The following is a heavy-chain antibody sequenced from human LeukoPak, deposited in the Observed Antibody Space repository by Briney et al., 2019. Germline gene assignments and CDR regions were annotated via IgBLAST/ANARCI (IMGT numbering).Heavy chain of an antibody. D-gene: IGHD4-17*01. Sequence: SETLSLTCTVSGGNISSGGYYWSWIRQHPGKGLEWIGYISYNGNTYYNPSVKTRLTISVDTSQNQFCLNVSSVTAADTAVYYCARDSGTVTTLAFFDYWGQGTLVTVSS. V-gene: IGHV4-31*03. CDR2: ISYNGNT. CDR1: GGNISSGGYY. J-gene: IGHJ4*02. CDR3: ARDSGTVTTLAFFDY.